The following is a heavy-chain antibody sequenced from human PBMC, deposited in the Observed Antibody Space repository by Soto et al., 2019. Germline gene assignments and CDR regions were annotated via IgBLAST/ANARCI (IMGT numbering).Heavy chain of an antibody. CDR3: ARGWVETFPRQPPSDY. CDR1: GFTLSTYW. V-gene: IGHV3-74*01. Sequence: RRLSCAASGFTLSTYWMHWVRQVPGKGLEWVARINDDGRSTSYVDSVKGRFTISRDNARNTLYLQMNSLRLEDTAVYYCARGWVETFPRQPPSDYWGQGTLVTVSS. J-gene: IGHJ4*02. D-gene: IGHD2-21*02. CDR2: INDDGRST.